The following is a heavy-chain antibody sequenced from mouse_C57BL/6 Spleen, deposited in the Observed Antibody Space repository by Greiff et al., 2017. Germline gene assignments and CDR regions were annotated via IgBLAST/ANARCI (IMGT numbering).Heavy chain of an antibody. V-gene: IGHV5-4*01. J-gene: IGHJ2*01. CDR2: ISDGGSYT. CDR1: GFTFSSYA. D-gene: IGHD1-1*01. Sequence: EVQRVESGGGLVKPGGSLKLSCAASGFTFSSYAMSWVRQTPEKRLEWVATISDGGSYTYYPDNVKGRFTISRDNAKNNLYLQMSHLKSEDTAMYYCARAGDYYGSSYVLYFDYWGQGTTLTVSS. CDR3: ARAGDYYGSSYVLYFDY.